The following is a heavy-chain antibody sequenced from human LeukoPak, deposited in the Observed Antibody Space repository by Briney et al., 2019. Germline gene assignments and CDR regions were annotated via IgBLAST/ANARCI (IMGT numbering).Heavy chain of an antibody. CDR3: ARGPHRYCSGGSSVIDY. D-gene: IGHD2-15*01. CDR1: GYTFTSYD. Sequence: GASVKVSCKASGYTFTSYDINWVRQATGQGLEWMGWMNPNSGNTGYAQKFQGRVTMTRNTSISTAYMELSSLRSEDTAVYYCARGPHRYCSGGSSVIDYWGQGTLVTVSS. CDR2: MNPNSGNT. J-gene: IGHJ4*02. V-gene: IGHV1-8*01.